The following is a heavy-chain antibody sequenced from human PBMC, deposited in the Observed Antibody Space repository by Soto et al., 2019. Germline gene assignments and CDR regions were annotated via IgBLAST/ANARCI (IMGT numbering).Heavy chain of an antibody. V-gene: IGHV3-21*01. J-gene: IGHJ4*02. Sequence: EVQLVESGGGLVKPGGSLRLSCAASVFTFSSYSMNWVRQAPGKGLEWVSSISSSSSYIYYADSVKGRFTISRDNAKNSLYLQMNSLRAEDTAVYYCAGMSSGYYFSLDYWGQGTLVTVSS. CDR1: VFTFSSYS. CDR3: AGMSSGYYFSLDY. D-gene: IGHD3-22*01. CDR2: ISSSSSYI.